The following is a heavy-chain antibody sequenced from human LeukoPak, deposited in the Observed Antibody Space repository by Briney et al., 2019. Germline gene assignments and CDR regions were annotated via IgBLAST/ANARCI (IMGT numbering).Heavy chain of an antibody. CDR3: TTIQLWLVV. J-gene: IGHJ4*02. V-gene: IGHV3-15*01. CDR1: GFTFSNAW. D-gene: IGHD5-18*01. CDR2: IKSKTDGRTT. Sequence: GGSLTLSCAASGFTFSNAWMSWLRQATGKGLEWVGRIKSKTDGRTTDYAAPVKGRFNISRDDSKNTLYLQMNSLKTEDTAVYYCTTIQLWLVVWGQGTLVTVSS.